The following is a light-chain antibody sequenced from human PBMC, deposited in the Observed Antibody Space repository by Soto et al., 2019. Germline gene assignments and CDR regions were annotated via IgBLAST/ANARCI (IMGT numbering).Light chain of an antibody. CDR3: QQYNSYPIT. Sequence: DIQMTQSPSTLSASVGDRVTITYRADQSISTLLTWYQQKPGKAPQVLIYDASSLESGVPSRFSGSGSGTEFTLTISSLQPDDFATYYCQQYNSYPITFGQGTRLEI. CDR1: QSISTL. V-gene: IGKV1-5*01. J-gene: IGKJ5*01. CDR2: DAS.